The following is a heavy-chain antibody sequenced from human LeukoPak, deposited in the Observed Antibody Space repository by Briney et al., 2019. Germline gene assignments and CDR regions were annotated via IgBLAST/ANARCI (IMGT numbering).Heavy chain of an antibody. CDR2: TKQDGSEK. J-gene: IGHJ4*02. CDR1: GFRFSSSW. D-gene: IGHD2-2*01. V-gene: IGHV3-7*01. CDR3: AKDDIVVVPGYYFDY. Sequence: PGGSLRLSCAASGFRFSSSWMCWVRQAPGKGLEWVADTKQDGSEKYYMDSVKGRFTISRDNAKNSLYLQMNSLRVEDTAVYFCAKDDIVVVPGYYFDYWGQGTLVTVSS.